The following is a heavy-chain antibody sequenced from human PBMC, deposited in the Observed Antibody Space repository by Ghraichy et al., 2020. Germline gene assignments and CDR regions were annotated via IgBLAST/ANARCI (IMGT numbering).Heavy chain of an antibody. D-gene: IGHD6-25*01. V-gene: IGHV1-2*02. Sequence: ASVKVSCKASGYTFTGYYMHWVRQAPGQGLEWMGWINPNSGGTNYAQKFQGRVTMTRDTSISTAYMELSRLRSDDTAVYYCARDRSSGRQRLHMDVWGQGTTVTVSS. CDR1: GYTFTGYY. CDR3: ARDRSSGRQRLHMDV. J-gene: IGHJ6*02. CDR2: INPNSGGT.